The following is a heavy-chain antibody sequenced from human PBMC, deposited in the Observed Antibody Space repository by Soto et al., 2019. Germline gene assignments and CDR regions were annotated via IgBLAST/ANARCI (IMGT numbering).Heavy chain of an antibody. V-gene: IGHV3-15*01. J-gene: IGHJ4*02. D-gene: IGHD3-22*01. CDR2: IKSQTDGGTT. Sequence: EVQLVESGGGLVKPGGSLRLSCVASGFTFNNAWMTWVRQAPGKGLEWVGRIKSQTDGGTTDYTAPVKGRFTLSRDDSKNTLYLQMNSLKTEDTAVYYCTTRGYFDSSGYLFDHWGQGTLVTVSS. CDR1: GFTFNNAW. CDR3: TTRGYFDSSGYLFDH.